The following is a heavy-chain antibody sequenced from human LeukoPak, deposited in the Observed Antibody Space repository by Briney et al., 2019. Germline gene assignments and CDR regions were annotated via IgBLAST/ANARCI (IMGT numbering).Heavy chain of an antibody. CDR3: AKDPKKYCSSTSCYGPIDY. CDR2: ISYDGSNK. J-gene: IGHJ4*02. CDR1: GFTFSSYG. Sequence: PGGSLRLSCAASGFTFSSYGMHWVRQAPGKGLEWVAVISYDGSNKYYADSVKGRFTISRDNSKNTLYLQMNSLRAEDTAVYYCAKDPKKYCSSTSCYGPIDYWGQGTLVTVSS. D-gene: IGHD2-2*01. V-gene: IGHV3-30*18.